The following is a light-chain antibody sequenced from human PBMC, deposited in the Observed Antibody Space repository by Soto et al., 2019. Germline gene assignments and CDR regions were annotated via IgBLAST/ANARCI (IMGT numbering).Light chain of an antibody. Sequence: DVVMAQSPPPLPVTLGQPASISCRSSQSLVHSDGNTYLSWFQQRPGQSPRRLIYEVSKRDSGVPDRFSGGGSGTDFTLKISRLEAEDVGVYYCMQGTHWPPYTFGQGTKLEIK. CDR1: QSLVHSDGNTY. CDR2: EVS. CDR3: MQGTHWPPYT. J-gene: IGKJ2*01. V-gene: IGKV2-30*02.